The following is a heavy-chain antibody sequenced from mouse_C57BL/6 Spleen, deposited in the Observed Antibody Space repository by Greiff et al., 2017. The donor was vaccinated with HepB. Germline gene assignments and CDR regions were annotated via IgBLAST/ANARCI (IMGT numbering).Heavy chain of an antibody. D-gene: IGHD2-3*01. J-gene: IGHJ2*01. V-gene: IGHV1-18*01. CDR2: INPNNGGT. Sequence: VQLQQSGPELVKPGASVKIPCTASGYTFTDYNMDWVKQSHGKSLEWIGDINPNNGGTIYNQKFKGKATLTVDKSSSTDYMEHRSQTSDDTAVYYCAREEDGYLDYWGQGTTLTVSS. CDR3: AREEDGYLDY. CDR1: GYTFTDYN.